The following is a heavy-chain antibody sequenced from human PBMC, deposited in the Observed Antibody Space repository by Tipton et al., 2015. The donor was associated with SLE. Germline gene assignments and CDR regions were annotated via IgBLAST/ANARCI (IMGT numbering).Heavy chain of an antibody. D-gene: IGHD3-22*01. CDR1: GGSMSDGVYS. CDR2: IYHRGST. CDR3: ARRYDSYPGYFDY. Sequence: TLSLTCAVSGGSMSDGVYSWSWIRQSPGKGLEWIGYIYHRGSTYYNPSLKSRVTISVDTSKNQFSLKLNSVTAADTAVYYCARRYDSYPGYFDYWGQGTLVTVSS. V-gene: IGHV4-30-2*06. J-gene: IGHJ4*02.